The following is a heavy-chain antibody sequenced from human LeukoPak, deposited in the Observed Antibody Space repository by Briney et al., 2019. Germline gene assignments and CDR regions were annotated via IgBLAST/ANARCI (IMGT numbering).Heavy chain of an antibody. D-gene: IGHD3-9*01. CDR3: ATSVRYSDWSFFRLAY. CDR2: IIPIFGTA. J-gene: IGHJ4*02. CDR1: GGTFSSYA. V-gene: IGHV1-69*06. Sequence: SVKVSCKASGGTFSSYAISWVRQAPGQGLEWMGGIIPIFGTANYAQKFQGRVTMTEDTSTDTAYMELRSLRSDDTAVYYCATSVRYSDWSFFRLAYWGQGTQVTVSS.